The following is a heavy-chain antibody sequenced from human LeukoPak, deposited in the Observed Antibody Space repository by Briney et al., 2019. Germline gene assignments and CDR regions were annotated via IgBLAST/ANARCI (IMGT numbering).Heavy chain of an antibody. V-gene: IGHV4-39*07. J-gene: IGHJ4*02. Sequence: SETLSLTCTVSGGSISSRSYYWGWIRQPPGKGLEWIGSIYYSGSTNYNPSLKSRVTISVDTSKNQFSLKLSSVTAADTAVYYCARDQGYCSGGSCPAPDWGQGTLVTVSS. CDR2: IYYSGST. CDR3: ARDQGYCSGGSCPAPD. D-gene: IGHD2-15*01. CDR1: GGSISSRSYY.